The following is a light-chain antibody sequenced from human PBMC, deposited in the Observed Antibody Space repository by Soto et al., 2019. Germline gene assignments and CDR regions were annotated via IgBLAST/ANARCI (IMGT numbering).Light chain of an antibody. CDR2: EVT. V-gene: IGLV2-23*02. Sequence: QSVLTQPASVSGSPGQSIAISCTGTSSDVGSYDLVSWYQQHPGKAHKLIIYEVTKRPSGVSDRFPGYKSGNTASLTISGLQGESKDGYYRYSYAGSNTYYVFGTGTKGTVL. CDR1: SSDVGSYDL. J-gene: IGLJ1*01. CDR3: YSYAGSNTYYV.